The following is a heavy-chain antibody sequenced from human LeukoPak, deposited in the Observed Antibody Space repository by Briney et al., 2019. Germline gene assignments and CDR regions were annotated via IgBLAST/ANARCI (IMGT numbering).Heavy chain of an antibody. J-gene: IGHJ3*02. Sequence: GGSLRLSCAASGFTFSSYGMNWVGQAPGKGLEWVSYISSSSSTIYYADSVKGRFTISRDNAKNSLYLQMNTLRAEDTAVYYCARGNYYDSSVGAFDIWGQGTMVTVSS. CDR3: ARGNYYDSSVGAFDI. CDR2: ISSSSSTI. V-gene: IGHV3-48*01. D-gene: IGHD3-22*01. CDR1: GFTFSSYG.